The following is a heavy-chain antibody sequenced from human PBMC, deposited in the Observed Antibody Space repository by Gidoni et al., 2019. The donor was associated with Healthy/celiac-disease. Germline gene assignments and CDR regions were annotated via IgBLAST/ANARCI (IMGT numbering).Heavy chain of an antibody. J-gene: IGHJ6*02. V-gene: IGHV1-18*01. Sequence: QVQLVQSGAEVKKPGASVKVSCKASGYTFTSYGISWVRQAPGKGLEWMGWISAYNGNTNYAQKLQGRVTMTTDTSTSTAYMDLRSLRSDDTAVYYCARAPYCTNGVCYTRRGYYYGMDVWGQGTTVTVSS. CDR3: ARAPYCTNGVCYTRRGYYYGMDV. D-gene: IGHD2-8*01. CDR1: GYTFTSYG. CDR2: ISAYNGNT.